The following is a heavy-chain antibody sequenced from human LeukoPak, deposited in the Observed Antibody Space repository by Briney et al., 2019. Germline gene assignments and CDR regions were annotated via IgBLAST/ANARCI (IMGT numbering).Heavy chain of an antibody. V-gene: IGHV1-2*04. CDR3: ARALFLTTRRFGGSSGYSFPLGY. CDR1: GYTFTGYY. D-gene: IGHD3-22*01. Sequence: GASVKVSCKASGYTFTGYYMHWVRQAPGQGLEWMGRINPNSGGTNYAQKFQGWVTMTRDTSISTAYMELSRLRSDDTAVYYCARALFLTTRRFGGSSGYSFPLGYWGQGTLVTVSS. J-gene: IGHJ4*02. CDR2: INPNSGGT.